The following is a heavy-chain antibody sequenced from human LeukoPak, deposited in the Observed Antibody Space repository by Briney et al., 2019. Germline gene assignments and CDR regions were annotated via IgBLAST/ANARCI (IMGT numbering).Heavy chain of an antibody. Sequence: PGGPLRLSCAASGFTFSSYSMNWVRQAPGKGLEWVSSISSSSSYIYYADSVKGRFTISRDNAKNSLYLQMNSLRAEDTAVYYCARGGHIAVAGTVYFDYWGQGTLVTVSS. CDR3: ARGGHIAVAGTVYFDY. D-gene: IGHD6-19*01. V-gene: IGHV3-21*01. CDR2: ISSSSSYI. J-gene: IGHJ4*02. CDR1: GFTFSSYS.